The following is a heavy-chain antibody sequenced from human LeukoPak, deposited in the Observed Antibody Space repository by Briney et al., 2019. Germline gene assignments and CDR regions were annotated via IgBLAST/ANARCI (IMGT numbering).Heavy chain of an antibody. D-gene: IGHD3-3*01. V-gene: IGHV1-2*06. CDR1: GYTFTGYY. CDR3: ARGPITIFGVVILHDY. J-gene: IGHJ4*02. CDR2: INPNSGGT. Sequence: ALVKVSCKASGYTFTGYYMHWVRQAPGQGLEWMGRINPNSGGTNYAQKFQGRVTMTRDTSISTAYMELSRLRSDDTAVYYCARGPITIFGVVILHDYWGQGTLVTVSS.